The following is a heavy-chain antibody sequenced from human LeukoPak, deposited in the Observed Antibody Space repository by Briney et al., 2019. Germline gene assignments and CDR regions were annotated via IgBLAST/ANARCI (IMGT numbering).Heavy chain of an antibody. CDR1: GYTLTELS. CDR3: ATDMIAVAGFPRDY. CDR2: FDPEDDET. Sequence: ASVKVSCKVSGYTLTELSMHWVRQAPGKGLEWMGGFDPEDDETIYAQKFQGRVTMTEDTSTDTAYMELSSLRSEDTAVYYCATDMIAVAGFPRDYWGQGTLVTVSS. D-gene: IGHD6-19*01. J-gene: IGHJ4*02. V-gene: IGHV1-24*01.